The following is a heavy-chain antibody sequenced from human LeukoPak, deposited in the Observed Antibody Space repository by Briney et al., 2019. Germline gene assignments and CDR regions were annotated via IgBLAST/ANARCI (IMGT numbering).Heavy chain of an antibody. Sequence: PSETLSLTCAVSGYSISSGYYWGWIRQPPGKGLEWIGSIYHSGSTYYNPSLKSRVTISVDTPKNQFSLKLSSVTAADTAVYYCARGDQLLIRYYYCMDVWGKGTTVTVSS. J-gene: IGHJ6*03. CDR1: GYSISSGYY. D-gene: IGHD2-2*01. V-gene: IGHV4-38-2*01. CDR2: IYHSGST. CDR3: ARGDQLLIRYYYCMDV.